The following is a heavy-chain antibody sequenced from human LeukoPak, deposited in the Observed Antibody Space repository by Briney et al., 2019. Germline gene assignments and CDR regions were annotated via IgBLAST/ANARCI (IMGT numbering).Heavy chain of an antibody. D-gene: IGHD4-17*01. J-gene: IGHJ6*03. CDR1: GYTGTTYG. Sequence: ASVKVSCKASGYTGTTYGINWVRQAPTPGIEWMGWISAYSGHTKYAQRLQGRVTMTTDTSTNTAYMQLTSLRSDDTAVYYCARDVSTVTTRGYYYYYMDVWGKGTTVTVSS. CDR3: ARDVSTVTTRGYYYYYMDV. V-gene: IGHV1-18*01. CDR2: ISAYSGHT.